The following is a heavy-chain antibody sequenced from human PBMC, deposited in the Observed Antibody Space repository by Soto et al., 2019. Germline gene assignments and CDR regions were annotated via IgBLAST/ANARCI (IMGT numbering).Heavy chain of an antibody. CDR2: IYYTGST. J-gene: IGHJ4*02. V-gene: IGHV4-59*08. CDR1: GGSISSYY. D-gene: IGHD2-2*01. Sequence: QVQLQESGPGLVKPSETLSLTCTVSGGSISSYYWSWIRQPPGKGLEWIGYIYYTGSTNYNPSFESRVTISVDTSKNHFSLRLSSVTAADTAVYYCARNDLVIVPAVFDYWGQGTLVTVSS. CDR3: ARNDLVIVPAVFDY.